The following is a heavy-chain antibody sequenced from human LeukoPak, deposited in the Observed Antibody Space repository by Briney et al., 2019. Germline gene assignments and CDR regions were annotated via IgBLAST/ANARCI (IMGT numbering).Heavy chain of an antibody. J-gene: IGHJ4*02. D-gene: IGHD2-2*01. V-gene: IGHV5-51*01. CDR2: IYPGDSDT. Sequence: GESLKISCKGSGYSFTNYWIGWVRQMPGKGLEWMGIIYPGDSDTRYSPSFQGQVTISADKSISTAYLQWSSLKASDTAMYYCATREGYCSSTSCQYYFDYWGQGTLVTVSS. CDR1: GYSFTNYW. CDR3: ATREGYCSSTSCQYYFDY.